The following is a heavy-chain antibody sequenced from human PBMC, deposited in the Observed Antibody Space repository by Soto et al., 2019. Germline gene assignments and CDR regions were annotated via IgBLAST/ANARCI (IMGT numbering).Heavy chain of an antibody. CDR3: AITKMTTMTWFHP. J-gene: IGHJ5*02. D-gene: IGHD3-22*01. CDR1: GYGLSRYY. V-gene: IGHV1-46*01. Sequence: VALKGACKTSGYGLSRYYMHWGRHKPGQGLEWMGIINPSGGSTSYAQKFQGRVTMTRDTSTSTVYMELSSLRSEDTAVYYWAITKMTTMTWFHPWGQGTLVTASS. CDR2: INPSGGST.